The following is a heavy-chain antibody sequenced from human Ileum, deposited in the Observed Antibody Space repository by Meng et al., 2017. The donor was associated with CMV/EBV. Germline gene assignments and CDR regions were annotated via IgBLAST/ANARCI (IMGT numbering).Heavy chain of an antibody. CDR2: IYTTISTT. Sequence: GGSLRLSCVGSGFTFSDYAMGWVRQAPGKGLEWVSVIYTTISTTYYADSVKGRFSISRDDSKNTLYLQMSSLTAEDTAVYYCAKSYFGSGNYYNCPGYFDYWGQGTLVTVSS. CDR3: AKSYFGSGNYYNCPGYFDY. V-gene: IGHV3-23*03. J-gene: IGHJ4*02. CDR1: GFTFSDYA. D-gene: IGHD3-10*01.